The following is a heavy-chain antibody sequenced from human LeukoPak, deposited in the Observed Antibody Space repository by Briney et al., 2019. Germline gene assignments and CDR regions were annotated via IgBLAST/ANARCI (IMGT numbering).Heavy chain of an antibody. D-gene: IGHD3-22*01. V-gene: IGHV1-2*02. J-gene: IGHJ4*02. CDR2: INPNSGGT. CDR1: GYTFTSYG. Sequence: ASVKVSCKASGYTFTSYGISSVRQAPGQGLEWMGWINPNSGGTNYAQKFQGRVTMTRDTSISTAYMELSRLRSDDTAVYCCARGLGRGYYDSSGYSSYWGQGTLVTVSS. CDR3: ARGLGRGYYDSSGYSSY.